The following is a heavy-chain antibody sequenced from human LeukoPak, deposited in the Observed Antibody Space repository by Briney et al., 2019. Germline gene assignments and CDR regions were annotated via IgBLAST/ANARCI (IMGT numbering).Heavy chain of an antibody. Sequence: ASVKVSCKASGYTFTRYYMHWVRQAPGQGLEWMGIINPSGGSTNYAQKFQGRVTMTRDTSTSTVYMELSSLRSEDTAVYYCARDPHLAAHSEHYLDFWGQGTTVTVSS. CDR2: INPSGGST. J-gene: IGHJ6*02. V-gene: IGHV1-46*01. CDR1: GYTFTRYY. D-gene: IGHD6-25*01. CDR3: ARDPHLAAHSEHYLDF.